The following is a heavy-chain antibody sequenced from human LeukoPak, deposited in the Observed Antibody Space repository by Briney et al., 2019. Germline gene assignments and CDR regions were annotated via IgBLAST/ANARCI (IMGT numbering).Heavy chain of an antibody. J-gene: IGHJ6*04. Sequence: ASVRVSCKASGYTFTSYGISWVRQAPGQGLEWMGWISAYNGNTNYAQKLQGRVTMTTDTSTSTAYMELRSLRSDDTAVYYCARVSDFWSGYYPKHEMDVWGKGTTVTVSS. CDR1: GYTFTSYG. V-gene: IGHV1-18*01. D-gene: IGHD3-3*01. CDR3: ARVSDFWSGYYPKHEMDV. CDR2: ISAYNGNT.